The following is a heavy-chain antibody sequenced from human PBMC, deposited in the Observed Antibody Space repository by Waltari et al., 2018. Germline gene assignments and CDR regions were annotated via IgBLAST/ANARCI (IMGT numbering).Heavy chain of an antibody. CDR2: ISWDGGST. D-gene: IGHD3-10*01. J-gene: IGHJ6*03. V-gene: IGHV3-43D*03. Sequence: EVQLVESGGVVVQPGGSLRLSCAASGFTFDDYALPWVRQAPGKGLEWVSLISWDGGSTYYADSVKGRFTISRDNSKNSLYLQMNSLRAEDTALYYCAKGYGSGSYGYYYYYMDVWGKGTTVTVSS. CDR1: GFTFDDYA. CDR3: AKGYGSGSYGYYYYYMDV.